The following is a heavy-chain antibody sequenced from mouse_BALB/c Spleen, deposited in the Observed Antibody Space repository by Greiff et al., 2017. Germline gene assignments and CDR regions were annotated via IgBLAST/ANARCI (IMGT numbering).Heavy chain of an antibody. CDR1: GFAFSSYD. V-gene: IGHV5-12-1*01. J-gene: IGHJ4*01. CDR3: ARWVLRLRCYAMDY. Sequence: EVKVVESGGGLVQPGGSLKLSCAASGFAFSSYDMSWVRQTPEKRLEWVAYISSGGGSTYYPDTVKGRFTISRDNAKNTLYLQMSSLKSEDTAMYYCARWVLRLRCYAMDYWGQGTSVTVSS. CDR2: ISSGGGST. D-gene: IGHD1-2*01.